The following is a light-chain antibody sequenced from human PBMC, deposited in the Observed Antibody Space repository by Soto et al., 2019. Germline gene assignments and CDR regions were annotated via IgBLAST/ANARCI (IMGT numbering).Light chain of an antibody. CDR1: QSVSNY. CDR3: QQRSSWPLLT. J-gene: IGKJ4*01. V-gene: IGKV3-11*01. CDR2: DAS. Sequence: EIVLTQSPATLSLSPGERATLSCRASQSVSNYLAWFQQKPGQAPRLLIYDASNRATGIPARFSGSGSGTDFNLTISSLEPEDFVVYYCQQRSSWPLLTCGGGTKVE.